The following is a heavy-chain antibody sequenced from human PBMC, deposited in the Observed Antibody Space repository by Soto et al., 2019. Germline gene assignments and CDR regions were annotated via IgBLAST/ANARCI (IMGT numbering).Heavy chain of an antibody. D-gene: IGHD2-2*01. CDR2: INAGNGNT. Sequence: ASVKVSCKASGYTFTSYAMHWVRQAPGQRLEWMGWINAGNGNTKYSQKFQGRVTITRDTSASTAYMELSSLRSEDTAVYYCARDMAERIVVVPAAMWEYYYYYGMDVWGQGTTVTVS. V-gene: IGHV1-3*01. CDR1: GYTFTSYA. J-gene: IGHJ6*02. CDR3: ARDMAERIVVVPAAMWEYYYYYGMDV.